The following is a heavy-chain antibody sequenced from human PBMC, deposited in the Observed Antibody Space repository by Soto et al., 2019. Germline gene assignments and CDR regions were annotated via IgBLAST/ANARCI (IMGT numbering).Heavy chain of an antibody. CDR3: APTPGGYSYGPNPTHFDY. Sequence: GGSLRLSCAASGFTFSSYAMSWVRQAPGKGLEWVSAISGSGGSTYYADSVKGRFTISRDNSKNTLYLQMNSLRAEDTAVYYCAPTPGGYSYGPNPTHFDYWGQGTLVTVSS. J-gene: IGHJ4*02. D-gene: IGHD5-18*01. CDR1: GFTFSSYA. CDR2: ISGSGGST. V-gene: IGHV3-23*01.